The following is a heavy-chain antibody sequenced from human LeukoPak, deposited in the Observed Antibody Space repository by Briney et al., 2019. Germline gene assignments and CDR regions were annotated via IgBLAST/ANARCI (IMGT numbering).Heavy chain of an antibody. V-gene: IGHV3-21*01. CDR3: ARDLILCGGDCYTTTYFDY. Sequence: GGSLRLSCAASGFTFSSYSMNGVRQAPGKGLEWVSSISSSSSYIYYADSVKGRFTISRDNAKNSLYLQMNSLRAEDTAVYYCARDLILCGGDCYTTTYFDYWGQGTLVTVSS. J-gene: IGHJ4*02. D-gene: IGHD2-21*02. CDR1: GFTFSSYS. CDR2: ISSSSSYI.